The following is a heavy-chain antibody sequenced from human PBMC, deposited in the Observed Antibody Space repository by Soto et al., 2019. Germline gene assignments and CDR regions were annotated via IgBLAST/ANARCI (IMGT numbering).Heavy chain of an antibody. CDR1: GFTFSSYG. CDR3: AKAVSSSWSPDV. J-gene: IGHJ6*02. CDR2: ISYDGSNK. Sequence: TGGSLRLSCAASGFTFSSYGMHWVRQAPGKGLEWVAVISYDGSNKYYADSVKGRFTISRDNSKNTLYLQMNSLRAEDTAVYYCAKAVSSSWSPDVWGQGTTVTVSS. D-gene: IGHD6-13*01. V-gene: IGHV3-30*18.